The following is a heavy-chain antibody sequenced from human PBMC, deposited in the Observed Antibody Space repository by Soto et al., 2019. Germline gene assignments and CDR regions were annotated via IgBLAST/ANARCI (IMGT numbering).Heavy chain of an antibody. Sequence: QITLKESGPTLVKPTQTLTLTCTFSGFSLSTSGVGVGWIRQPPGKALEWLALIYWDDVKRYSPSLKSRLTITNVPYKNQWVLTMPYTEPVDTATYFCAHSLEPSTSSFPPPFGCWGQGTLVTISS. D-gene: IGHD2-2*01. V-gene: IGHV2-5*02. CDR3: AHSLEPSTSSFPPPFGC. CDR1: GFSLSTSGVG. CDR2: IYWDDVK. J-gene: IGHJ4*02.